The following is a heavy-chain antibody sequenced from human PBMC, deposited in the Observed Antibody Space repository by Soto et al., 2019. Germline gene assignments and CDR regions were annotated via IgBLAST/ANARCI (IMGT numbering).Heavy chain of an antibody. V-gene: IGHV3-23*01. CDR3: AKAPNFRFYYYGMDV. CDR1: GFTFSSYA. J-gene: IGHJ6*02. Sequence: GGSLRLSCAASGFTFSSYAMNWVRQAPGKGLEWVSAISGSGDSADYADSVKGRFTISRDNSRNTLYLQMNSLRVEDTALYYCAKAPNFRFYYYGMDVWGQGTTVTVSS. CDR2: ISGSGDSA.